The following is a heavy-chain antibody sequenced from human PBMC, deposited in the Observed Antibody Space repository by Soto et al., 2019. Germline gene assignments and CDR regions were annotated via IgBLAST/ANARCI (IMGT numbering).Heavy chain of an antibody. Sequence: EVQLVESGGGLVQAGGSLRLSCAASGFTVSSNYMSWVRQAPGKGLEWVSVIYSGGSTYYADSVKGRFTISRDNSKNTLYLQMNSLRAEDTAVYYCARDLGASWYYDILTGYLDDYWGQGTLVTVSS. J-gene: IGHJ4*02. CDR3: ARDLGASWYYDILTGYLDDY. D-gene: IGHD3-9*01. V-gene: IGHV3-66*01. CDR2: IYSGGST. CDR1: GFTVSSNY.